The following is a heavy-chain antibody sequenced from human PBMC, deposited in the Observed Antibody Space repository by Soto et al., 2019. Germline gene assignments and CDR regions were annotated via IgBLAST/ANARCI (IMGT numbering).Heavy chain of an antibody. CDR3: ATQPCSSSSNS. D-gene: IGHD6-6*01. V-gene: IGHV4-39*01. CDR2: IYYTGST. CDR1: GGSIRGSSYS. Sequence: QLQLQESGPGLVKPSETLSLTCTVSGGSIRGSSYSWGWIRQPPGKGLEWIASIYYTGSTFYNPSLKCRVTIPAATFKNQFSLNLNSVTAAHTAIYYCATQPCSSSSNSWGQGTLLTVSS. J-gene: IGHJ4*02.